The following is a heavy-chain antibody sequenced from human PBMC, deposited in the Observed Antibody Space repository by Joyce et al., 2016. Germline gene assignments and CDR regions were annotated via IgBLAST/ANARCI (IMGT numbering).Heavy chain of an antibody. V-gene: IGHV1-2*06. CDR3: ARGDYDFWSGTKRDNWFDP. Sequence: QVQLVQSGAEVKKPGASVKVSCKASGYTFTGYYLHWVRQAPGQGRAWIGRINPNSGATSYAQKFQGRVSMTRDTSFSTAYMQLSGLRFDDTAIYYCARGDYDFWSGTKRDNWFDPWGQGTLVTVSS. J-gene: IGHJ5*02. CDR2: INPNSGAT. CDR1: GYTFTGYY. D-gene: IGHD3-3*01.